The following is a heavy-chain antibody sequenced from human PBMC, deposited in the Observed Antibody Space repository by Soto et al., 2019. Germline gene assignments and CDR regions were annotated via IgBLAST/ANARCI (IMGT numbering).Heavy chain of an antibody. Sequence: SVKLSCKASADTFTGYTVTWVRQAPGQGLEWVGRVIPILGASNFAQKFQGRVTISADKSADTAYMVLTGLTSEDTAVYYCARSRGSYYTNFDSWGQGTLVTVSS. J-gene: IGHJ4*02. CDR1: ADTFTGYT. V-gene: IGHV1-69*08. D-gene: IGHD3-10*01. CDR2: VIPILGAS. CDR3: ARSRGSYYTNFDS.